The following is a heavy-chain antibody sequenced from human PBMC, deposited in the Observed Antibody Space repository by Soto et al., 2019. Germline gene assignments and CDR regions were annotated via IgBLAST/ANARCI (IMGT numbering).Heavy chain of an antibody. V-gene: IGHV4-4*07. CDR3: ASLQNNWFDP. CDR1: GGSISSNY. Sequence: PLETLSLTCTVFGGSISSNYWTWIRQPAGEGLEWIGRIYMSGSTNYNPSLKSRVAMSMDTSNNQFSLKLRFVTAADTAVYYCASLQNNWFDPWGQGTLVTVSS. J-gene: IGHJ5*02. CDR2: IYMSGST.